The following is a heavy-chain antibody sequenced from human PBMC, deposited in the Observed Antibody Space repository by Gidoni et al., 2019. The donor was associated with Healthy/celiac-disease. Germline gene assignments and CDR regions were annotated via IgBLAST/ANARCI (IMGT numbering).Heavy chain of an antibody. Sequence: QVQLVESGGGVVQPGRYLRLSCAASGCTFSSYGMPWSRQAPGKGLEWVAVISYDGSNKYYADSVKGRFTISRDNSKNTLYLQMNSLRAEDTAVYYCAKDGGRYCGGDCYPRYWYFDLWGRGTLVTVSS. J-gene: IGHJ2*01. CDR1: GCTFSSYG. CDR2: ISYDGSNK. V-gene: IGHV3-30*18. D-gene: IGHD2-21*01. CDR3: AKDGGRYCGGDCYPRYWYFDL.